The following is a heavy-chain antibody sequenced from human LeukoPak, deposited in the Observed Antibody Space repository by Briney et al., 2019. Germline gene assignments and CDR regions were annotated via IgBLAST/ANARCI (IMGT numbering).Heavy chain of an antibody. J-gene: IGHJ5*02. CDR1: GGSISSYY. V-gene: IGHV4-59*01. Sequence: PSETLSLTCTVSGGSISSYYWSWIRQPPGKGLEWIGYIYYSGSTKYNPSLKSRVTISVDTSKNQFSLKLSSVTAADTAVYYCARDSGGYCSSTSCYGGGWFDPWGQGTLVTVSS. CDR3: ARDSGGYCSSTSCYGGGWFDP. CDR2: IYYSGST. D-gene: IGHD2-2*01.